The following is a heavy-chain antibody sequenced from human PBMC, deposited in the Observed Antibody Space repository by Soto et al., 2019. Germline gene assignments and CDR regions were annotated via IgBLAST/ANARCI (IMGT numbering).Heavy chain of an antibody. V-gene: IGHV3-23*01. CDR1: EFTFSTYA. Sequence: GGSLRLSCVASEFTFSTYAMSWVRHAPGKGLEWISAINNSGKRTYYADSVKGRFTISRDNSKNTLYLQMSSLRDEDTAVYYCAKVPTGEMATVFQAFDIWGQGTMVTVSS. J-gene: IGHJ3*02. D-gene: IGHD4-4*01. CDR2: INNSGKRT. CDR3: AKVPTGEMATVFQAFDI.